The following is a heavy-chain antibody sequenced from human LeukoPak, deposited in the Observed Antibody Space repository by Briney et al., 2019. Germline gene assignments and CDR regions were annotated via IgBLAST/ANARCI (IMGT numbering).Heavy chain of an antibody. V-gene: IGHV4-59*08. CDR3: ARHGVLLWFGD. CDR2: IYYSGST. CDR1: GGSISSYY. D-gene: IGHD3-10*01. J-gene: IGHJ4*02. Sequence: PSETLSLTCTVSGGSISSYYWSWIRQPPGKGLEWIGYIYYSGSTNYNPSLKSRVTISVDTSKNQFSLKLSSVTAADTAVYYCARHGVLLWFGDWGQGTLVTVSS.